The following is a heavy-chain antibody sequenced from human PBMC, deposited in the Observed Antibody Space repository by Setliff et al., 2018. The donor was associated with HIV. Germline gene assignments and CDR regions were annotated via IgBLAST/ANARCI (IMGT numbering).Heavy chain of an antibody. J-gene: IGHJ4*02. Sequence: SETPSLTCAVYGGSFSGYYWSWIRQPPGKGLEWIGEINHSGSTNYNPSLKSRVTISVDTSKNQFSLKLSSVTAADTAVYYCARDSRQEGYDSYYFDYWGQGTLVTVS. CDR3: ARDSRQEGYDSYYFDY. CDR2: INHSGST. D-gene: IGHD5-12*01. CDR1: GGSFSGYY. V-gene: IGHV4-34*01.